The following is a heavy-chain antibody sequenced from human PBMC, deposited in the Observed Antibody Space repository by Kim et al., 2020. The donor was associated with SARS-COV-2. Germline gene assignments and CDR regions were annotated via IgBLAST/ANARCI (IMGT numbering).Heavy chain of an antibody. J-gene: IGHJ4*02. CDR3: AKDIRPYSESYDD. V-gene: IGHV3-9*01. D-gene: IGHD1-26*01. Sequence: GYADSVKGRFTITRDNAKNALYLQMNSLRAEDTALYYCAKDIRPYSESYDDWGQGTLVTVSS.